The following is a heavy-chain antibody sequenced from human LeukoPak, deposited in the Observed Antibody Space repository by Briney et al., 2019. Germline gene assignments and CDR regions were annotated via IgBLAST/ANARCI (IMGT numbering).Heavy chain of an antibody. Sequence: GASVKVSCKASGYTFTSYDINWVRQATGQGLEWMGWMNPNSGNTGYAQKFQARVTITADKSTSTAYMELSSLRSEDTAVYYCARVGIAVATTSGYWGQGTLVTVSS. CDR2: MNPNSGNT. V-gene: IGHV1-8*01. J-gene: IGHJ4*02. CDR3: ARVGIAVATTSGY. CDR1: GYTFTSYD. D-gene: IGHD6-19*01.